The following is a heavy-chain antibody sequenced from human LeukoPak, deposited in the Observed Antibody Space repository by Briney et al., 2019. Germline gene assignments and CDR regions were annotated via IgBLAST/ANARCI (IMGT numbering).Heavy chain of an antibody. Sequence: PGGSLRLSCAASGFTFSSYGMHWVRQDPGKGLEWVAVISYDGSNKYYADSVKGRFTISRDNSKNTLYLQMNSLRAEDTAVYYCAKEQTPTRSSSWWTNDAFDIWGQGTMVTVSS. D-gene: IGHD6-13*01. CDR1: GFTFSSYG. V-gene: IGHV3-30*18. CDR2: ISYDGSNK. CDR3: AKEQTPTRSSSWWTNDAFDI. J-gene: IGHJ3*02.